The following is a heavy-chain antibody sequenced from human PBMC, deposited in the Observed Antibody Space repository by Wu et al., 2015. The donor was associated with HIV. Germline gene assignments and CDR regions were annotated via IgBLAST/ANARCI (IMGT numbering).Heavy chain of an antibody. Sequence: QVQLVQSGTEVKKPGASVRISCTASGYTFTSFSIHWVRQAPGQGLEWMGIMNPTDGRTNFAQRFQGRVTMTSDTSTSTVYMEMSSLTSEDMAMYYCARSYCSGDCYADYWGQGTLVTVSS. CDR3: ARSYCSGDCYADY. J-gene: IGHJ4*02. D-gene: IGHD2-21*02. V-gene: IGHV1-46*01. CDR1: GYTFTSFS. CDR2: MNPTDGRT.